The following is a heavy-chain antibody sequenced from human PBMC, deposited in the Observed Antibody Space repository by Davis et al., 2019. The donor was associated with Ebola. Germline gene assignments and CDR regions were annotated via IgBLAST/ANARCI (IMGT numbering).Heavy chain of an antibody. J-gene: IGHJ4*02. CDR3: TTGGWDTPMVIH. Sequence: PGGSLRLSCAASGFTFSNAWMTWVRQAPGKGLEWVGRIKSKTDGETTDYAAPVKGRFTISRDDSKNTLYLQMNSQKTEDTGVYYCTTGGWDTPMVIHWGQGTLVTVSS. V-gene: IGHV3-15*01. D-gene: IGHD5-18*01. CDR1: GFTFSNAW. CDR2: IKSKTDGETT.